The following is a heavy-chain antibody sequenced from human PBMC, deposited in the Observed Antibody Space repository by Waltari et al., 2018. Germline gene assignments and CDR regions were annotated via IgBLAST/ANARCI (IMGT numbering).Heavy chain of an antibody. Sequence: EVQLVESGGGLVQPGGSLRLSCAASGFSVSRNYMSWVHQAPGKGLEWVSVIFAGGSTSHADSVKGRFTISRDISKSTLYLQMNSLRVEDTAVYYCARGRNTNYVVYGMDVWGQGTTVTVSS. D-gene: IGHD4-4*01. CDR3: ARGRNTNYVVYGMDV. CDR1: GFSVSRNY. CDR2: IFAGGST. J-gene: IGHJ6*02. V-gene: IGHV3-66*02.